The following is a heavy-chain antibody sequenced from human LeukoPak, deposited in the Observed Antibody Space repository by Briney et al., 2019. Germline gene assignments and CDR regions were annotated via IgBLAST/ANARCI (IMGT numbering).Heavy chain of an antibody. Sequence: GGSLRLSCAASGFTFSSYAMSWVRQAPGKGREWVSAISGSGGSTYYADSVKGRFTISRDNSKNTLYLQMNSLRAEDTAVYYCAKDFMPIVVVPASDYWGQGTLVTVSS. D-gene: IGHD2-2*01. J-gene: IGHJ4*02. CDR2: ISGSGGST. CDR3: AKDFMPIVVVPASDY. V-gene: IGHV3-23*01. CDR1: GFTFSSYA.